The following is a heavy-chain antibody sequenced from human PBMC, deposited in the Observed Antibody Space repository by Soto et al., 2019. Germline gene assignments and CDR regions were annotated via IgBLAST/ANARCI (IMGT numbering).Heavy chain of an antibody. D-gene: IGHD3-3*01. J-gene: IGHJ4*02. V-gene: IGHV4-39*07. CDR3: AGENYDFWSGYYTGDLYFDY. CDR1: GGSISSSSYY. CDR2: IYYSGST. Sequence: SETLSLTCTVSGGSISSSSYYWGWIRQPPGKGLEWIGSIYYSGSTNYNPSLKSRVTISVDTSKNQFSLKLSSVTAADTAVYYCAGENYDFWSGYYTGDLYFDYWGQGTLVTVSS.